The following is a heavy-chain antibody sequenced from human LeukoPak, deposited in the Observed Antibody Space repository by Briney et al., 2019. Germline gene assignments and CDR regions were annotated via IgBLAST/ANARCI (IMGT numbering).Heavy chain of an antibody. CDR2: ISTTGTTI. CDR3: ARGFAPHDF. Sequence: GGSLRLSCAASGFTFSHYEMNWVRQAPGKGLEWVSYISTTGTTIFYADSVKGRFTISRDNAKNSLFLQMHSLRAEDTAVYYCARGFAPHDFWGQGTLVTVSS. J-gene: IGHJ4*02. CDR1: GFTFSHYE. V-gene: IGHV3-48*03.